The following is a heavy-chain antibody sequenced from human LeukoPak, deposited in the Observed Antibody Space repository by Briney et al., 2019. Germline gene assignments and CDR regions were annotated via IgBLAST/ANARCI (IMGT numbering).Heavy chain of an antibody. J-gene: IGHJ4*02. CDR1: GYRFSSDW. Sequence: GESLKISCKGSGYRFSSDWIVWVHQMPGKGLEWMGHISPGDSETRYSPSLQGQVTMSADNSFSTDYLQWGSLKASDTAMYYCARAYYFDPSGYYPFDSWGQGTLVIVSS. CDR2: ISPGDSET. CDR3: ARAYYFDPSGYYPFDS. V-gene: IGHV5-51*07. D-gene: IGHD3-22*01.